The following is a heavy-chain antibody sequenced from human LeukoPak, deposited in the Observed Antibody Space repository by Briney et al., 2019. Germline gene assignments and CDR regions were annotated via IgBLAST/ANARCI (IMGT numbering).Heavy chain of an antibody. Sequence: GGSLRLSCAASGFTFSSYAMSWVRQAPGKGLEWVSAISGSGGSTYYADSVKGRFTISRDNPKNTLYLQMNSLRAEDTAVYYCAKEVDDILTGRPYYYYYYGMDVWGQGTTVTVSS. J-gene: IGHJ6*02. CDR3: AKEVDDILTGRPYYYYYYGMDV. CDR1: GFTFSSYA. CDR2: ISGSGGST. V-gene: IGHV3-23*01. D-gene: IGHD3-9*01.